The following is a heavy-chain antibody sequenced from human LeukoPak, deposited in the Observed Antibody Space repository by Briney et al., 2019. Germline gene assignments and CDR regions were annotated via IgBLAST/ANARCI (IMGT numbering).Heavy chain of an antibody. CDR1: GFTLSSFG. Sequence: VGSLRLSCADFGFTLSSFGMYWVRQAPGKGLEWVAVISYDENNKYYADSVKGRFTISRDNSKNTLYLQMNSLRAEDTAVYYCAKAVGATQRGYFDHWGQGALVTVSS. J-gene: IGHJ4*02. V-gene: IGHV3-30*18. CDR2: ISYDENNK. CDR3: AKAVGATQRGYFDH. D-gene: IGHD1-26*01.